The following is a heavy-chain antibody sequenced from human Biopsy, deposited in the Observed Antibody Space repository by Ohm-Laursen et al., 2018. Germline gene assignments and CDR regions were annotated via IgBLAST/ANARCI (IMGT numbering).Heavy chain of an antibody. CDR3: ARETPTGIPFNLFDP. D-gene: IGHD1-1*01. CDR2: TYYRSQWHS. CDR1: GDSVSNKDAA. J-gene: IGHJ5*02. V-gene: IGHV6-1*01. Sequence: PPGTLSLTCAISGDSVSNKDAAWNWIRRSPSRGLEWLGRTYYRSQWHSDYAVFVRSRITIKSDTSRNQFSLQLNSVTPDDTAVYFCARETPTGIPFNLFDPWGQGTLVTVSS.